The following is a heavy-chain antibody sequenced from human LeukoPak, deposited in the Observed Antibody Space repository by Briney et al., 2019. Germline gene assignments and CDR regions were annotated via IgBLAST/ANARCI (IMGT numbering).Heavy chain of an antibody. CDR2: IYHTGAT. D-gene: IGHD2-2*01. CDR1: GHSIINSFY. V-gene: IGHV4-38-2*02. J-gene: IGHJ1*01. Sequence: SETLSLTCTVSGHSIINSFYWGWIRQPPGKGLEWIGSIYHTGATYYNPSLKSRVTISLDTSKNQFSLKLKSVTAADTAVYYCARAVGSSAFSPFQHWGQGTLVTVSS. CDR3: ARAVGSSAFSPFQH.